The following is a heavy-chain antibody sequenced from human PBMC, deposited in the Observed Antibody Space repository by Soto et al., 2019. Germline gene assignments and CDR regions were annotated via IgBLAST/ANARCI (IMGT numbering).Heavy chain of an antibody. CDR3: AFGPATSGFDS. CDR1: GSTFTSYA. Sequence: QVQLVQAGSEVKKPGASVKVSCEASGSTFTSYAIHWVRQAPGQRPEWMGWVNAANGNTRYSQKFQDRVTITRDTYARTAYVELRSLRSEDAAVYYCAFGPATSGFDSWGQGTLVTVSS. D-gene: IGHD3-3*01. CDR2: VNAANGNT. J-gene: IGHJ4*02. V-gene: IGHV1-3*01.